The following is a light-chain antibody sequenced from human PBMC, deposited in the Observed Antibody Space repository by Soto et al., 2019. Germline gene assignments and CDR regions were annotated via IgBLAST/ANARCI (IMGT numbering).Light chain of an antibody. CDR3: QQSYSTPRT. V-gene: IGKV1-39*01. CDR1: QSISSY. CDR2: AAS. J-gene: IGKJ1*01. Sequence: DIQMTQYPSSLSASVGDRVTITCRASQSISSYLNLYQQKPGKAPKLLIYAASSLQSGVPPRFSGSGSGTDFTLTISSLQPEDFATYYCQQSYSTPRTFGQGTKVDIK.